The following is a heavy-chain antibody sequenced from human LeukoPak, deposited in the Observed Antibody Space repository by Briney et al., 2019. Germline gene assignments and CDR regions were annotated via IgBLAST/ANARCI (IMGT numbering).Heavy chain of an antibody. CDR3: AKGGGSYPRSPFDY. J-gene: IGHJ4*02. CDR2: VSGSGDST. CDR1: GFTFSTYA. D-gene: IGHD1-26*01. V-gene: IGHV3-23*01. Sequence: GGSLRLSCAASGFTFSTYAMNWVRQAPGKGLEWVSAVSGSGDSTYYADFVKGRFTISRDNSKNTLYLQMNSLRADDTAVYYCAKGGGSYPRSPFDYWGQGILVIVSS.